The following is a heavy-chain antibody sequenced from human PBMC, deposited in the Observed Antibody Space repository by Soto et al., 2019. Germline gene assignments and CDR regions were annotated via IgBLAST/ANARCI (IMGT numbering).Heavy chain of an antibody. J-gene: IGHJ3*02. V-gene: IGHV1-69*13. CDR3: ARYVDTAMVTIRAFDI. CDR1: GYTFTSYY. CDR2: IIPIFGTA. D-gene: IGHD5-18*01. Sequence: SVKVSCKASGYTFTSYYIHWVRQAPGQGLEWMGMIIPIFGTANYAQKFQGRVTITADESTSTAYMELSSLRSEDTAVYYCARYVDTAMVTIRAFDIWGQGTMVTVSS.